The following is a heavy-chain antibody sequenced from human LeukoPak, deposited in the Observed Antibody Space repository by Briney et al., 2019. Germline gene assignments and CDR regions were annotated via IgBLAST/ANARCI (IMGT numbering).Heavy chain of an antibody. CDR1: GYSLSSGYY. CDR2: MHHSGKA. Sequence: PSETLSLTCAVSGYSLSSGYYWGWIRQPPGKGLEWIGSMHHSGKAYYNPSLRSRGTISLDTSKHQLPVNLISVTAADTPVYYCAREWYCSSTSCHYSFEYWGQGPLVTVSS. J-gene: IGHJ4*02. D-gene: IGHD2-2*01. CDR3: AREWYCSSTSCHYSFEY. V-gene: IGHV4-38-2*02.